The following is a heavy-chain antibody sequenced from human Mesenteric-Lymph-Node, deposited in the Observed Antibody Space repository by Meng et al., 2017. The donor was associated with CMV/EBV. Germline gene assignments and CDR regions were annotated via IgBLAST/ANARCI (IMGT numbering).Heavy chain of an antibody. D-gene: IGHD1-26*01. CDR1: GFTFSTYI. CDR2: ISYDGSTK. J-gene: IGHJ4*02. V-gene: IGHV3-30*04. Sequence: GESLKISCVASGFTFSTYIIHWVRQAPGEGLEWVAVISYDGSTKFYADSVKGRFTISRDNSKNTLYLQMNSLRAEDTAVYYCAKIVGATIDDYWGQGTLVTVSS. CDR3: AKIVGATIDDY.